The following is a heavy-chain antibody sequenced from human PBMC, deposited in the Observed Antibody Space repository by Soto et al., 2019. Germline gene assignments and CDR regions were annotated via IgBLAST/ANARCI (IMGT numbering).Heavy chain of an antibody. CDR3: ASDPYYYASGF. V-gene: IGHV3-11*01. Sequence: QVQLVESGGGLVEPGGSLRLSCAASGFRFSDHYMTWIRQAPGKGLEWVSKISGGGTTRYYADSVKGRFTVSRDNAKNSLYMQMNSLRAEDTAVYYCASDPYYYASGFWGQGTLVTVSS. J-gene: IGHJ4*02. CDR2: ISGGGTTR. D-gene: IGHD3-10*01. CDR1: GFRFSDHY.